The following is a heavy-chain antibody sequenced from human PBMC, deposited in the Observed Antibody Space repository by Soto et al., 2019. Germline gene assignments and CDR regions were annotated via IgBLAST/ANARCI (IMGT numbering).Heavy chain of an antibody. V-gene: IGHV4-59*01. Sequence: SETLSLTCPVSGGSISSDFYIWVRQPPGKGLEWIGSVYYTGTTDYNPSLKSRVTISVDTSKTQFSLNLRSVTAADTAVYYCARDLAAVPRAFDYWGRGTLVNVSS. CDR1: GGSISSDF. CDR3: ARDLAAVPRAFDY. CDR2: VYYTGTT. J-gene: IGHJ4*02. D-gene: IGHD6-13*01.